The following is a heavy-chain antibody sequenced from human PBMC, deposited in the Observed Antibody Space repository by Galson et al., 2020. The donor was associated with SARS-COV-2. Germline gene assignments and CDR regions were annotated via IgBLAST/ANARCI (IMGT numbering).Heavy chain of an antibody. CDR1: GFTFSTYA. J-gene: IGHJ4*02. V-gene: IGHV3-23*01. CDR3: AKDSGYGDYKGIDY. D-gene: IGHD4-17*01. Sequence: GESLKLSCAPSGFTFSTYAMSWVRQAPGRGLECISHISSSGGSTYYADSVKGRFTISRDNSKNTLYLHMNSLRAEDTAVYYCAKDSGYGDYKGIDYWGQGTLVTVSS. CDR2: ISSSGGST.